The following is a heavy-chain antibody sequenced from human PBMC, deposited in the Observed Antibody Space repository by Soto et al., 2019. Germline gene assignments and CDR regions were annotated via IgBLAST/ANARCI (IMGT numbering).Heavy chain of an antibody. CDR1: CYSFSSFG. V-gene: IGHV1-18*01. J-gene: IGHJ4*02. D-gene: IGHD2-15*01. Sequence: ASVKVSCKASCYSFSSFGISWVRQAPGQGLEWVGSVSVPSGETSSEQNFQGRVTVTTDTSTSTAYMEVGSLRSDDTAVYYCARTCRSGGSCYLEYWGEGTLVTVSS. CDR3: ARTCRSGGSCYLEY. CDR2: VSVPSGET.